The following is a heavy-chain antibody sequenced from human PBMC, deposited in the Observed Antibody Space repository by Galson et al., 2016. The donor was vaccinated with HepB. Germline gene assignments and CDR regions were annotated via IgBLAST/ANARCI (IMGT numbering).Heavy chain of an antibody. CDR2: INPLSGGT. J-gene: IGHJ5*02. V-gene: IGHV1-46*01. Sequence: APGQGLEWMGIINPLSGGTDYAQRFQGRVTMTRDTSTSTVSMELSSLRSEDTAVYYCARAIMTPSDNWFDPWGQGSLVTVSS. D-gene: IGHD2-8*01. CDR3: ARAIMTPSDNWFDP.